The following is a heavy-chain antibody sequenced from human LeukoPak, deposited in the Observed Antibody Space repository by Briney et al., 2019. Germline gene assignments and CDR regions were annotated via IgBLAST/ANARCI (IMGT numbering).Heavy chain of an antibody. CDR3: ARGRCSGGSCYFPIDY. D-gene: IGHD2-15*01. Sequence: ASVKVSCKASGGTFSSYAISWVRQAPGQGLEWMGGIIPIFGTANYAQKFQGRVTITTDESTSTAYMELSSLRSEDTAVYYCARGRCSGGSCYFPIDYWGQGTLVTVSS. CDR1: GGTFSSYA. V-gene: IGHV1-69*05. J-gene: IGHJ4*02. CDR2: IIPIFGTA.